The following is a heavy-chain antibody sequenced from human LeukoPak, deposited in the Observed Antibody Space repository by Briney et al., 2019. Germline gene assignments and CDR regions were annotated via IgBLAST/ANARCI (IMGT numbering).Heavy chain of an antibody. CDR2: ISAYNGNT. CDR3: ARNVGGTRGAPFDY. Sequence: GASVKVSCKASGYTFTSNGISWVRQAPGQGLEWMGWISAYNGNTNYAQKLQGRVTMTTDASTSTAYMELRSLRSDDTAVYYCARNVGGTRGAPFDYWGQGTLVTVSS. D-gene: IGHD1-26*01. V-gene: IGHV1-18*04. CDR1: GYTFTSNG. J-gene: IGHJ4*02.